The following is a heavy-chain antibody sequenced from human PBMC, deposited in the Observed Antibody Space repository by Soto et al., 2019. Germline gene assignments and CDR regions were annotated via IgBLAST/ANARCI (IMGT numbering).Heavy chain of an antibody. CDR1: GFTFSDYY. D-gene: IGHD1-1*01. J-gene: IGHJ6*02. CDR2: ISSSGSTI. Sequence: QVQLVESGGGLVKPGGSLRLSCAASGFTFSDYYMSWIRQAPGKGLEWVSYISSSGSTIYYADSVKGRFTISRDNAXNXLXXQMNSLRAEDTAVYYCARDQEMATTQYYYYYGMDVWGQGTTVTVSS. V-gene: IGHV3-11*01. CDR3: ARDQEMATTQYYYYYGMDV.